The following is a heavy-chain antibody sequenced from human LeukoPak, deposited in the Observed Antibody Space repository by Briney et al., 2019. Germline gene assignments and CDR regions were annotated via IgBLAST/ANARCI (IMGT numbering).Heavy chain of an antibody. CDR1: GFTFSSHA. V-gene: IGHV3-23*01. CDR3: ASDSSGYYGVFNY. D-gene: IGHD3-22*01. Sequence: PEGSLRLSCAASGFTFSSHAMSWVRQVPGKGLEWVAAISGSGGNTYKADSVKGRFTISRDNSKNTLYLQMSSLRAEDTAVYYCASDSSGYYGVFNYWGQGILVTVSS. J-gene: IGHJ4*02. CDR2: ISGSGGNT.